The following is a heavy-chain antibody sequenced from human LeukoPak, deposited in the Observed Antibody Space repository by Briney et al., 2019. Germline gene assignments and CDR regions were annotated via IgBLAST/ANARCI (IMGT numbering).Heavy chain of an antibody. CDR2: IYGGGDT. CDR3: AKMIRSTMVRGVIIDY. CDR1: GFTVSSNY. J-gene: IGHJ4*02. D-gene: IGHD3-10*01. V-gene: IGHV3-53*01. Sequence: GGSLTLSCAASGFTVSSNYMSWVRQAPGKGLEWVSLIYGGGDTYYADSVKGRFIISRDNSKNALYLQMNSLRAEDTAVYYCAKMIRSTMVRGVIIDYWGQGTLVTVSS.